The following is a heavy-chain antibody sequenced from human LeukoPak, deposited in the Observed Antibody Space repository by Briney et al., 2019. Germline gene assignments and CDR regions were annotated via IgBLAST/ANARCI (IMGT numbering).Heavy chain of an antibody. D-gene: IGHD5-12*01. CDR3: AKADGYSGFDHFDY. CDR2: VRDGGRST. J-gene: IGHJ4*02. V-gene: IGHV3-23*01. CDR1: GFTFSSYV. Sequence: GGSLRLSCAASGFTFSSYVMSWVRQAPGKGLEWVSAVRDGGRSTCYADSVKGRFTISRDNSKNTLYLQMNSLRAEDTAVYFCAKADGYSGFDHFDYWGQGTLVTVSS.